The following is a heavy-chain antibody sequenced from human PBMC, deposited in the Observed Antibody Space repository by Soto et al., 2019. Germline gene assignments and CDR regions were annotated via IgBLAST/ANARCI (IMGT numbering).Heavy chain of an antibody. CDR2: IGPYSGNT. V-gene: IGHV1-18*01. CDR1: GYTFNNYG. CDR3: ARCYCSVGSCYTCWHFDL. D-gene: IGHD2-15*01. Sequence: QVQLVQSGAEVKKPGASVKVSCKASGYTFNNYGISWVRQAPGQGLEWMGWIGPYSGNTDHAQNFQGRVTMTTDTSTNTAYMELRSLRSDDTALYYCARCYCSVGSCYTCWHFDLWGRGTLFTVSS. J-gene: IGHJ2*01.